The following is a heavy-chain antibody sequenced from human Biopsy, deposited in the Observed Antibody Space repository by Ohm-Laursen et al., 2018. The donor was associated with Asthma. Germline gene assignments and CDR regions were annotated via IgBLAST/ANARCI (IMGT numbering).Heavy chain of an antibody. D-gene: IGHD4-17*01. V-gene: IGHV4-31*03. CDR1: GGSISSGGYY. Sequence: PSETLSLTCTVSGGSISSGGYYWSWIRQHPGKGLEWIGYIYYSGSTYYNPSLKSRVSISLDTSKNQFSLSLTSVTAADTAVYYCARTTYGDDGFDPWGQGTLVTVSS. CDR2: IYYSGST. J-gene: IGHJ5*02. CDR3: ARTTYGDDGFDP.